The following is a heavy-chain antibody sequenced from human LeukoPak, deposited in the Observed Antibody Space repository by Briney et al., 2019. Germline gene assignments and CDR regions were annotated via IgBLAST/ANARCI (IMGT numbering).Heavy chain of an antibody. J-gene: IGHJ3*02. CDR1: GFTVSSGY. D-gene: IGHD5-24*01. CDR2: IYSGGST. CDR3: ARLEMATITHAFDI. V-gene: IGHV3-53*04. Sequence: GGSLRLSCAASGFTVSSGYMTWVRQAPGKGLEWVSVIYSGGSTYYADSVKGRFTISRHDPKNTLYLQVNSLRPEDTAVYYCARLEMATITHAFDIWGQGAMVTVSS.